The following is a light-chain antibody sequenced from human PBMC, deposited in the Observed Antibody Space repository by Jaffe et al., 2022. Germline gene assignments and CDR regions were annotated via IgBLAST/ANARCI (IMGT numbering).Light chain of an antibody. CDR3: QQLNSYPLKALT. V-gene: IGKV1-9*01. Sequence: DIQLTQSPSFLSASVGDRVTITCRASQGISSYLAWYQQKPGKAPKLLIYAASTLQSGVPSRFSGSGSGTEFTLTISSLQPEDFATYYCQQLNSYPLKALTFGGGTKVEIK. CDR1: QGISSY. J-gene: IGKJ4*01. CDR2: AAS.